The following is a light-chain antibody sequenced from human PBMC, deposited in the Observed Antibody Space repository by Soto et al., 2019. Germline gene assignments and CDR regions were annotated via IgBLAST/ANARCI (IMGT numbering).Light chain of an antibody. CDR3: QLYGSSPPYI. CDR2: TAS. V-gene: IGKV3-20*01. CDR1: QSVSSSS. Sequence: EIVLTQSPGTVSLSPGERATLSCRASQSVSSSSFAWYQQRPGQAPRLLIFTASSRATGTPDRFSGSGSGTDFTLTISRLEPEDFAVYYCQLYGSSPPYIFGPGTKVEIK. J-gene: IGKJ2*01.